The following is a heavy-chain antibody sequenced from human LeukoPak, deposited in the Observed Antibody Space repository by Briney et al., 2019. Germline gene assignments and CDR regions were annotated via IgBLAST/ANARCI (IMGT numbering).Heavy chain of an antibody. V-gene: IGHV3-53*01. CDR2: IYPSGNI. CDR3: ARTFLSGDGYKVGYFDY. D-gene: IGHD5-24*01. CDR1: GFTFSNTY. J-gene: IGHJ4*02. Sequence: GGSLRLSCAASGFTFSNTYMSWVRQAPGKGLEWVSLIYPSGNIYYADSVRGRFTISRDNSKNTVFLQMNSLRAEDAAIYYCARTFLSGDGYKVGYFDYWGQGTLVTVSS.